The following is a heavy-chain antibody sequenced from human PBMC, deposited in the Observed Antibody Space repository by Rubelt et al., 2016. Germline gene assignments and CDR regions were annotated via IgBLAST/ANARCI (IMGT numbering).Heavy chain of an antibody. CDR3: ASNGRGVNHEYWSPDDYFDA. CDR2: IKLDGSET. V-gene: IGHV3-7*01. D-gene: IGHD3-3*01. Sequence: VRPGGSLRLSCAASGFTFSGHWMSWVRQVPGKGLEWVANIKLDGSETHYADSVRGRFTISRDNAKNSLYLQMNSLRAEDTAVYFCASNGRGVNHEYWSPDDYFDAWGQGTLVTVSS. J-gene: IGHJ4*02. CDR1: GFTFSGHW.